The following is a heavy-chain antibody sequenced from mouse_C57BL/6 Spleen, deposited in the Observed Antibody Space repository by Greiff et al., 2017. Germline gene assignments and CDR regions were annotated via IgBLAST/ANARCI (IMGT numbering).Heavy chain of an antibody. J-gene: IGHJ4*01. CDR3: ARSLLITTAHYAMDY. CDR2: IDPSDSYT. Sequence: QVQLQQPGAELVMPGASVKLSCKASGYTFTSYWMHWVKQRPGQGLEWIGEIDPSDSYTNYNQKFKGKSTLTVDKSSSTAYMQLSSLTSEDSAVYYCARSLLITTAHYAMDYWGQGTSVTVSS. CDR1: GYTFTSYW. D-gene: IGHD1-1*01. V-gene: IGHV1-69*01.